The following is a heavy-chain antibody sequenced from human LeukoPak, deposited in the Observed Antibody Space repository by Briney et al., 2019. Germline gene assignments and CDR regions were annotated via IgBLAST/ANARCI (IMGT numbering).Heavy chain of an antibody. J-gene: IGHJ6*03. CDR2: VFTSGSI. CDR3: ARVTIPIIWGAAEGRRENFYMDV. D-gene: IGHD3-16*01. CDR1: GGSISSGGFY. Sequence: SETLSLTCTVSGGSISSGGFYWTWIRQPAGKGLEWIGRVFTSGSINYSPSLESRVTISIDTSKNQFSLRLKSVTAADTAVYFCARVTIPIIWGAAEGRRENFYMDVWGKGTTVTVSS. V-gene: IGHV4-61*02.